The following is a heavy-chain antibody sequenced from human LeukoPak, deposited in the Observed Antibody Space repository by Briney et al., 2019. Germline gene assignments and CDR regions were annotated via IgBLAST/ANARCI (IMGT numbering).Heavy chain of an antibody. V-gene: IGHV1-46*01. J-gene: IGHJ5*02. CDR1: GYTFTSYY. CDR3: ARDRGFYCSGGSCYSTYNWFDP. Sequence: ASVKVSCKASGYTFTSYYMHWVRQAPGQGLEWMGIINPSGGSTSYAQKFQGRVTMTRDTSTSTVYMELSSLRSEDTAVYCCARDRGFYCSGGSCYSTYNWFDPWGQGTLVTVSS. D-gene: IGHD2-15*01. CDR2: INPSGGST.